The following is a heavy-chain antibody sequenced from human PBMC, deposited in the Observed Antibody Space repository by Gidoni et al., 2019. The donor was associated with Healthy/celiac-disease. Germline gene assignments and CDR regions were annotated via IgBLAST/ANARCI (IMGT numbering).Heavy chain of an antibody. CDR1: GYSFTSYW. CDR2: IFPGYSDT. V-gene: IGHV5-51*01. J-gene: IGHJ3*02. CDR3: ARQWAFDI. Sequence: EVQLVQSGAEVTKPGESLKISCKASGYSFTSYWIGWVRQMHGKGLEWMGIIFPGYSDTKYSPSFQGQVTISADKSISTAYLQWSSLKASDTAMYYCARQWAFDIWGQGTMVIVSS.